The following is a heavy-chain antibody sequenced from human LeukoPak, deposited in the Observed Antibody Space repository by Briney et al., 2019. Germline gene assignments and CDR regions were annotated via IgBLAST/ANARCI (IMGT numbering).Heavy chain of an antibody. CDR2: IYHSGST. Sequence: SETLSLTCAVSGGSISSGGYSWSWIRQPPGKGLAWIGYIYHSGSTYYNPSLKSRVTISVDRSKNQFSLKLSSVTAADTAVYYCARGVEMATITSGHTYYYDYWGQGTLVTVSS. CDR1: GGSISSGGYS. D-gene: IGHD5-24*01. V-gene: IGHV4-30-2*01. J-gene: IGHJ4*02. CDR3: ARGVEMATITSGHTYYYDY.